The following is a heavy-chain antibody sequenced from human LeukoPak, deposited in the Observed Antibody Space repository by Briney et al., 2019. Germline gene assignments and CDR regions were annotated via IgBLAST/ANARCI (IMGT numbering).Heavy chain of an antibody. J-gene: IGHJ5*02. CDR1: GYSISSGYY. CDR2: IQNSVTS. CDR3: VRSPQLDP. Sequence: SETLSLTCAVSGYSISSGYYWGWIRQPPGKGLEWIGYIQNSVTSYTDNPSLQSRVTISVDTSKNQFSLKVTSVTAADTAVYYCVRSPQLDPWGQGILLTDSS. V-gene: IGHV4-38-2*01.